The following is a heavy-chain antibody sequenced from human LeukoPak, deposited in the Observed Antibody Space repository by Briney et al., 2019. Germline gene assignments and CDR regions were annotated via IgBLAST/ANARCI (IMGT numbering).Heavy chain of an antibody. Sequence: GGSLILSCAASGVTFSAYEMNWVRQAPGKGLEWLACISGSGTPVYYADSVKGRFTISRDNARNSVYLQMNSLRAEDTAVYYCARVGGYRYYGSGKVLDYWGQGTLVTVSS. J-gene: IGHJ4*02. V-gene: IGHV3-48*03. CDR2: ISGSGTPV. CDR3: ARVGGYRYYGSGKVLDY. CDR1: GVTFSAYE. D-gene: IGHD3-10*01.